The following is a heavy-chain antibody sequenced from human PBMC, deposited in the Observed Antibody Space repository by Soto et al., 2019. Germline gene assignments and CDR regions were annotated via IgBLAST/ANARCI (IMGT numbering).Heavy chain of an antibody. D-gene: IGHD3-10*01. Sequence: ASVKVSCKASGYSFSSFYLHWVRQAPGQGLEWVGWINANTGDTDYAQKFQGRVTMTRDTPINTAYLELTRLGSDDTAVIYCARCASTMVRGDSHSCYLGMDVWGQGTTVTVSS. V-gene: IGHV1-2*02. CDR3: ARCASTMVRGDSHSCYLGMDV. J-gene: IGHJ6*02. CDR1: GYSFSSFY. CDR2: INANTGDT.